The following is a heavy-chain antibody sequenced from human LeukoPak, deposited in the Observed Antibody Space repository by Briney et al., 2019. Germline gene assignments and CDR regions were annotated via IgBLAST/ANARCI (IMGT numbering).Heavy chain of an antibody. V-gene: IGHV1-18*01. CDR1: GYTFTSYG. J-gene: IGHJ4*02. D-gene: IGHD3-9*01. CDR3: ARDQGYDILTGYNFDY. Sequence: GASVKVSCKASGYTFTSYGISWVRQAPGQGLEWMGWISGYNANTNYVQKLQGRVTMTTDTSTSTAYMELRSLRSDDTAMYYCARDQGYDILTGYNFDYWGQGTLVTVSS. CDR2: ISGYNANT.